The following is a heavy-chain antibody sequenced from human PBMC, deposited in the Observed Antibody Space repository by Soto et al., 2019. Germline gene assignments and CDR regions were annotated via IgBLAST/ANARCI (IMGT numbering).Heavy chain of an antibody. CDR2: ISSNGGST. D-gene: IGHD6-19*01. Sequence: PGGSLRLSCSASGFTFSSYAMHWVRQAPGKGLEYVSAISSNGGSTYYADSVKGRFTISRDNSKNTLYLQMSSLRAEDTAVYYCVKSLAVAGTFYDYWGQGTLVTVSS. V-gene: IGHV3-64D*08. J-gene: IGHJ4*02. CDR1: GFTFSSYA. CDR3: VKSLAVAGTFYDY.